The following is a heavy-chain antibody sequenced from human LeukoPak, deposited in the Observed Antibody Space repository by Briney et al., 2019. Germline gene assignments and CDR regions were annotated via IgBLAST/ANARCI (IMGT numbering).Heavy chain of an antibody. CDR1: GYSFTSFW. Sequence: GESLKISCKGSGYSFTSFWITWVRQMPGKGLEWMGRIDPRDSYTNYSPSFRGHVTLSVDKSLSTAYLQWSSLKASDTAMYYCARPGYGSNWYQFDFWGQGTLVTVSS. CDR3: ARPGYGSNWYQFDF. J-gene: IGHJ4*02. CDR2: IDPRDSYT. V-gene: IGHV5-10-1*01. D-gene: IGHD6-13*01.